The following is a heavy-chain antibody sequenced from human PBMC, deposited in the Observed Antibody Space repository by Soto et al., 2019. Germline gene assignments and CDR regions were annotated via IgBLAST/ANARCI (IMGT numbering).Heavy chain of an antibody. D-gene: IGHD3-10*01. V-gene: IGHV4-31*03. Sequence: SETLSLTCTVSGGSISSGGYYWSWIRQHPGKGLEWIGYIYYSGSTYYNPSLKSRVTISVDTSKNQFSLKLSSVTAADTAVYYCARYSEDPRLYGSGSYYFDYWGQGTLVTVSS. CDR2: IYYSGST. CDR1: GGSISSGGYY. J-gene: IGHJ4*02. CDR3: ARYSEDPRLYGSGSYYFDY.